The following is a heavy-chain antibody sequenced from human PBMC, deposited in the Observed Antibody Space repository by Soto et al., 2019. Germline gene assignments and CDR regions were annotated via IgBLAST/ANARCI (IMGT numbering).Heavy chain of an antibody. J-gene: IGHJ6*02. Sequence: QITLKESGPTLVKPTQTLTLTCTFAGFSLSTGGVGVGWIRQPPGKALEWLALIFSNDDKRYRPSLRNRLTISKDTSKNQLVLTMTDMDPVDTATYYGAHRRPPNEYGWDVWGQGTTVTVSS. CDR2: IFSNDDK. CDR3: AHRRPPNEYGWDV. V-gene: IGHV2-5*01. CDR1: GFSLSTGGVG. D-gene: IGHD1-26*01.